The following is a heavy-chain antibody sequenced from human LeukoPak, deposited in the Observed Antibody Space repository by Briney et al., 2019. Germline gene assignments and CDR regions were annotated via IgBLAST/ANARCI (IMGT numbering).Heavy chain of an antibody. CDR1: GGSIRSGSYY. CDR2: IYTSGST. CDR3: ARGPYKYDGSGAFDI. D-gene: IGHD3-22*01. V-gene: IGHV4-61*02. J-gene: IGHJ3*02. Sequence: NPSETLSLTCTVSGGSIRSGSYYWSWIRQPAGKGLEWIGRIYTSGSTNYNPSLKSRVTISVDTSKNQFSLKLTSVTAADTAVYYCARGPYKYDGSGAFDIWGQGTMVTVSS.